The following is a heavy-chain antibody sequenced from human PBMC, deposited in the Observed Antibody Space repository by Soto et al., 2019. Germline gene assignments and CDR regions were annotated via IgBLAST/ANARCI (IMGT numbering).Heavy chain of an antibody. D-gene: IGHD5-12*01. CDR2: ISSSSTYI. Sequence: QVQLVESGGGLVKPGGSLRLSCEASGFSFSDYYMSWIRQAPGKGLEWVSYISSSSTYIKYADSVKGRFTISRDNANNSLYLQMNSLRAEDTALYYCTITKKSGYDFWGQGTLVNVSS. J-gene: IGHJ4*02. V-gene: IGHV3-11*06. CDR3: TITKKSGYDF. CDR1: GFSFSDYY.